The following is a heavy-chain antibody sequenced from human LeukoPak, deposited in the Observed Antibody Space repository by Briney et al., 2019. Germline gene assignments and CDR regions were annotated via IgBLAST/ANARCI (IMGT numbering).Heavy chain of an antibody. CDR3: AREWDYSSHYFDY. D-gene: IGHD6-19*01. J-gene: IGHJ4*02. CDR1: GLTFSDYY. V-gene: IGHV3-11*01. Sequence: GGSLRLSCAASGLTFSDYYMSWIRQAPGKGLEWISYITSSGSTIYYADSVRGRFTISRDNAKNSLYLQMNSLRAEDTAVYYCAREWDYSSHYFDYWGQGTLVTVSS. CDR2: ITSSGSTI.